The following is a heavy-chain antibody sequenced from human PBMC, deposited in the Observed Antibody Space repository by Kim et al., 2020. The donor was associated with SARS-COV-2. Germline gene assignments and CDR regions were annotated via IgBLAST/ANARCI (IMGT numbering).Heavy chain of an antibody. D-gene: IGHD3-10*01. J-gene: IGHJ4*02. CDR3: ARTSPSGGVYYFDY. Sequence: ASVKVSCKASGYTFTSYGISWVRQAPGQGLEWMGWINAYNGNTNYSQKLQGRVTMTTDTSTSTAYMELRSLRSDDTAVYYCARTSPSGGVYYFDYWGQGTLVTVSS. CDR1: GYTFTSYG. CDR2: INAYNGNT. V-gene: IGHV1-18*01.